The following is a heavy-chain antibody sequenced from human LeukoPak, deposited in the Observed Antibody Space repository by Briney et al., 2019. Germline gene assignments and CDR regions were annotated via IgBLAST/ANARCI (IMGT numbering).Heavy chain of an antibody. CDR3: ARRVDRIRWLRLVWFDP. CDR2: INHSGST. CDR1: GGSFSGYY. Sequence: PSETLSLTCAVYGGSFSGYYWSWIRQPPGKGLEWIGEINHSGSTNYNPSLKSRVTISVDTSKNQFTLKLSSVTAADTAVYYCARRVDRIRWLRLVWFDPWGQGTLVTVSS. V-gene: IGHV4-34*01. D-gene: IGHD5-12*01. J-gene: IGHJ5*02.